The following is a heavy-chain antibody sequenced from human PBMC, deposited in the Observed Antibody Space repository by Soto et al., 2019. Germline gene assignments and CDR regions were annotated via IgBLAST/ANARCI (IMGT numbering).Heavy chain of an antibody. J-gene: IGHJ5*02. Sequence: QVQLVQSGAEVKKPGSSVKVSCKASGGTFSSYAISWVRQAPGQGLEWMGGIIPIFGTANYAQKFQGRVTITADESTSTAYMELSSLRCEATAVYYCAREVSDHSEWELPFSPARWFDPWGQGTLVTVSS. V-gene: IGHV1-69*01. CDR1: GGTFSSYA. D-gene: IGHD1-26*01. CDR2: IIPIFGTA. CDR3: AREVSDHSEWELPFSPARWFDP.